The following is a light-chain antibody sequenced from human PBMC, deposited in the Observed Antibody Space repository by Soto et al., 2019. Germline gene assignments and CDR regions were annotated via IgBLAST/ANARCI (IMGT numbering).Light chain of an antibody. CDR2: KIS. CDR3: MEVTHFAWT. V-gene: IGKV2-24*01. J-gene: IGKJ1*01. CDR1: QSLVHSHGNTY. Sequence: DIGMTQTPLSSPVTLGQPAYMSCRSSQSLVHSHGNTYLNWLHQRPGQPPRILIYKISNRFFGVPDRFSGSVAGSEFTLKMSRVEADDVVVYYCMEVTHFAWTFGQGTKLEIK.